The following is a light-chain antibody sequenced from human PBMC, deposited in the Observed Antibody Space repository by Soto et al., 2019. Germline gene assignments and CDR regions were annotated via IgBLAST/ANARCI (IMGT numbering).Light chain of an antibody. CDR1: SSDVGSYNY. CDR3: TSYTTSSTYV. Sequence: QSALTQPASVSGSPGQSITIFCTGTSSDVGSYNYVSWYQQHPGRAPKLMIYDVSSRPSGVSNRFSGSKSGSTASLTISGLRAEDEADYFCTSYTTSSTYVFGTGTKLTVL. J-gene: IGLJ1*01. CDR2: DVS. V-gene: IGLV2-14*03.